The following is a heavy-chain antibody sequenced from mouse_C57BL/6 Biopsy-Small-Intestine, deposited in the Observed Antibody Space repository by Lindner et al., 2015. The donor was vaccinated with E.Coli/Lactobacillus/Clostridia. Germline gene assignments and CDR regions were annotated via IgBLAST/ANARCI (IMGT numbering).Heavy chain of an antibody. Sequence: SVKVSCKASGYTFTRHYMHWVRQAPGHGLEWMGIINPYDATTSSAQKFQGRVTMTSDTSTSTFYMELSSLRSEDTAVYYCAKSAIKYCSRTSCYPDVWGQGTTVTDSS. CDR1: GYTFTRHY. CDR3: AKSAIKYCSRTSCYPDV. J-gene: IGHJ1*01. D-gene: IGHD1-1*01. CDR2: INPYDATT. V-gene: IGHV1-19*01.